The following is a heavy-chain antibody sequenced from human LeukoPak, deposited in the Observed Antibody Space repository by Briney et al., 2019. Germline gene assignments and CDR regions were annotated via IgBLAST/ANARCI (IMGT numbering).Heavy chain of an antibody. CDR1: GGSFSGYY. CDR2: INHSGST. J-gene: IGHJ4*02. V-gene: IGHV4-34*01. CDR3: ARGPRGMAASDY. D-gene: IGHD6-13*01. Sequence: SETLCLTCAVYGGSFSGYYWSWIRQPPGKGLEWIGEINHSGSTNYNPSLKSRVTISVDTSKNQFSLKLSSVTAADTAVYYCARGPRGMAASDYWGQGTLVTVSS.